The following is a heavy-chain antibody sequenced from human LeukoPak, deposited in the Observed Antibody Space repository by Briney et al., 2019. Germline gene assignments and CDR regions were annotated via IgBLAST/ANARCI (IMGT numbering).Heavy chain of an antibody. V-gene: IGHV3-48*01. CDR2: ISSSSTI. CDR1: GFTFSSYS. J-gene: IGHJ4*02. D-gene: IGHD4-11*01. CDR3: ARLGLYGNYEDY. Sequence: GGSLRLSCAASGFTFSSYSMNWVRQAPGKGLEWVSYISSSSTIYYADSVKGRFTISRDNAKNSLYLQMNSLRAEDTAVYYSARLGLYGNYEDYWGQGTLVTVSS.